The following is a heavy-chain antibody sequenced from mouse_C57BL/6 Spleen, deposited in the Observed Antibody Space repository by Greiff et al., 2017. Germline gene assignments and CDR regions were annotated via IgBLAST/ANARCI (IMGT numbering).Heavy chain of an antibody. J-gene: IGHJ1*03. CDR2: INPSSGYT. Sequence: QVQLQQSGAELARPGASVKMSCKASGYTFTSYTMHWVKQRPGQGLEWIGYINPSSGYTKYNQKFKDKATLTADKSSSTAYMQLSSLTSEDSAVYYCARSEDGYSDWYFDVWGTGTTVTVSS. CDR3: ARSEDGYSDWYFDV. CDR1: GYTFTSYT. D-gene: IGHD2-3*01. V-gene: IGHV1-4*01.